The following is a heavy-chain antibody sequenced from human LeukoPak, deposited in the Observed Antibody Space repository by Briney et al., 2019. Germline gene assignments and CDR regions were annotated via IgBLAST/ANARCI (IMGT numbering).Heavy chain of an antibody. J-gene: IGHJ4*02. Sequence: GGSLRLSCAASGFTFSSYIMNWVRQAPGKGLEWVSSITSSSSYKYYADSLKGRFTVSRDNAKNSLFLQMSSLRAEDTAVYYCARGDYGVNSAFGYWGQGTLVTVSS. V-gene: IGHV3-21*04. CDR2: ITSSSSYK. CDR3: ARGDYGVNSAFGY. D-gene: IGHD4-23*01. CDR1: GFTFSSYI.